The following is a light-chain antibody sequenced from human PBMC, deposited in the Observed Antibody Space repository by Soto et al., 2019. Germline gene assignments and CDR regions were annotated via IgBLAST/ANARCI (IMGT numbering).Light chain of an antibody. CDR3: SEPGGTNPYV. V-gene: IGLV2-8*01. Sequence: QSALTQPPSASGSPGQSVAISCTGTASDIGGYTFVSWYQQHPGKAPKLLIYDVNKRPSGVPDRFSGSKSGNTASLTVSGLQEEDDADYCSSEPGGTNPYVFGTGTKVTVL. J-gene: IGLJ1*01. CDR1: ASDIGGYTF. CDR2: DVN.